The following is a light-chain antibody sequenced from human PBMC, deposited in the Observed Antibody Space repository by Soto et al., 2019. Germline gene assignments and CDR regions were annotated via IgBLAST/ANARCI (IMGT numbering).Light chain of an antibody. Sequence: QSVLTQPPSASGTPGQRVTISCSGSSFNIGSNTANWYQQLPGTAPTLLIYSNNQRPSGVPDRFSGSKSGTSASLAISGLQSEDEADYYCAAWDDSLNVVVFGGGTKLTVL. CDR1: SFNIGSNT. V-gene: IGLV1-44*01. CDR2: SNN. CDR3: AAWDDSLNVVV. J-gene: IGLJ2*01.